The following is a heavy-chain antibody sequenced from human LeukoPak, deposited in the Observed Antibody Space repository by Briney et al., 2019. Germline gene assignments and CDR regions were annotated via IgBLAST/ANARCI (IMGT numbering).Heavy chain of an antibody. CDR3: ARQETSTYNGAFDI. J-gene: IGHJ3*02. CDR1: GFTFSSYW. D-gene: IGHD1-1*01. CDR2: IRKDGNEK. Sequence: PGGSLRLSCVASGFTFSSYWMSWVRQAPGKGLEWVANIRKDGNEKYYVDSVKGRFTISRDNAKNSLYLQMNSLRADDTAVYHCARQETSTYNGAFDIWGQGTMVTVSS. V-gene: IGHV3-7*01.